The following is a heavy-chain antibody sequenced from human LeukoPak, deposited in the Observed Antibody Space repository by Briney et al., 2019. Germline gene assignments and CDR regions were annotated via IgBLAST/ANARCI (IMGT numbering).Heavy chain of an antibody. V-gene: IGHV3-7*03. CDR3: ARDSGGYYDSSGYYYGIDY. Sequence: GGSLRLSCGASGFTFSSYWMSWVRQAPGKGLEWVANIKQDGSEKYYVDSVKGRFTISRDNAKNSLYLQMNSLRAEDTAVYYCARDSGGYYDSSGYYYGIDYWGQGTLVTVSS. CDR2: IKQDGSEK. D-gene: IGHD3-22*01. CDR1: GFTFSSYW. J-gene: IGHJ4*02.